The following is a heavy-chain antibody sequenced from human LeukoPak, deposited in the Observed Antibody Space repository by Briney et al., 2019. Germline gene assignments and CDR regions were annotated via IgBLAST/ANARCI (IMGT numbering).Heavy chain of an antibody. D-gene: IGHD3-16*01. Sequence: GGFLRLSCAASGFTFSNYWMNWVRLAPGKGLEWVSAISGSGGTTYYADSVKGRFTISRDNSKNTLYLQMNSLRAEDTAVYYCAKSGWWGSVGYFDYWGQGTLVTVSS. CDR1: GFTFSNYW. CDR3: AKSGWWGSVGYFDY. V-gene: IGHV3-23*01. CDR2: ISGSGGTT. J-gene: IGHJ4*02.